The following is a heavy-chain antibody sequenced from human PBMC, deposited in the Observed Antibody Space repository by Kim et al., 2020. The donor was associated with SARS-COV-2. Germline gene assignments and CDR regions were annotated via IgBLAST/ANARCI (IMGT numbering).Heavy chain of an antibody. V-gene: IGHV5-51*01. CDR1: GYSFTSYW. J-gene: IGHJ4*02. Sequence: GESLKISCKGSGYSFTSYWIGWVRQMPGKGLEWMGIIYPGDSDTRYSPSFQGQVTISADKSISTAYLQWSSLKASDTAMYYCALWTHDPTTDRDGYNYYYFDYWGQGTLVTVSS. CDR2: IYPGDSDT. D-gene: IGHD5-12*01. CDR3: ALWTHDPTTDRDGYNYYYFDY.